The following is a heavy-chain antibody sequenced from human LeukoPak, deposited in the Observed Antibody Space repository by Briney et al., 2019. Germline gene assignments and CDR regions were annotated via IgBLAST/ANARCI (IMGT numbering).Heavy chain of an antibody. CDR3: ARPVYYDSSGLLDAFDI. CDR1: GYTFTGYY. J-gene: IGHJ3*02. D-gene: IGHD3-22*01. V-gene: IGHV1-2*02. CDR2: INPNSGGT. Sequence: ASVKVSCKASGYTFTGYYMHWVRQAPGQGLEWMGWINPNSGGTNYAQKSQGRVTMTRDTSISTAYMELSRLRSDDTAVYYCARPVYYDSSGLLDAFDIWGQGTMVTVSS.